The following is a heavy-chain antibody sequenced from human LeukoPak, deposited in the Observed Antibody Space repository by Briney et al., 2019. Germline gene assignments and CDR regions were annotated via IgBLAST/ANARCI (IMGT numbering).Heavy chain of an antibody. D-gene: IGHD5-12*01. CDR1: GFTFNTFW. V-gene: IGHV3-7*01. CDR3: ARTVATRSFDY. Sequence: GGSLRLSCAASGFTFNTFWMSWVRQAPGKGLEWVATIKEDGSERYYVDSVKGRFIISRDNAKNSLYLQVNSLRAEDTAVYYRARTVATRSFDYWGQGTLVTVSS. J-gene: IGHJ4*02. CDR2: IKEDGSER.